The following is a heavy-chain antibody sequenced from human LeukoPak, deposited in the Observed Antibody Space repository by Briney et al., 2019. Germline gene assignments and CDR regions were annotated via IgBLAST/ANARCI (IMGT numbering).Heavy chain of an antibody. CDR2: ISYDGSNK. Sequence: GGSLRLSCAASGFTSSSYGMHWVRQAPGKGLEWVAVISYDGSNKYYADSVKGRFTISRDNSKNTLYLQMNSLRAEDTAVYYCAKLLTGFVVVPAATEDFDYWGQGTLVTVSS. V-gene: IGHV3-30*18. CDR3: AKLLTGFVVVPAATEDFDY. D-gene: IGHD2-2*01. J-gene: IGHJ4*02. CDR1: GFTSSSYG.